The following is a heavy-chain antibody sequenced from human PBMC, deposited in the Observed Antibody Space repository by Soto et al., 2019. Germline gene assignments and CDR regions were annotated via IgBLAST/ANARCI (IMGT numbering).Heavy chain of an antibody. J-gene: IGHJ5*02. D-gene: IGHD3-22*01. CDR1: GGTFSSYA. CDR3: ARAFYYDSTWFDP. V-gene: IGHV1-69*13. Sequence: SVKVSFKASGGTFSSYAISWVRQAPGQGLEWMGGIIPIFGTANYAQKFQGRVTITADESTSTAYMELSSLRSEDTAVYYCARAFYYDSTWFDPWGQGTLVTVSS. CDR2: IIPIFGTA.